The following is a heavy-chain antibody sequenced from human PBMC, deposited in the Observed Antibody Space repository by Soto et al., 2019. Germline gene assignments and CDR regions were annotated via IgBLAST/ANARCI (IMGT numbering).Heavy chain of an antibody. CDR3: ARASDCSGGSCFHRGDWFDP. CDR2: IIPIFGTA. Sequence: QVQLVQSGAEVKKPGSSVKVSCKASGGTFSSYAISWVRQAPGQGLEWMGGIIPIFGTANYAQKFQGRVTITADEATSTADMELSSLRSEDTAVYYCARASDCSGGSCFHRGDWFDPWGQGTLVTVSS. D-gene: IGHD2-15*01. J-gene: IGHJ5*02. CDR1: GGTFSSYA. V-gene: IGHV1-69*12.